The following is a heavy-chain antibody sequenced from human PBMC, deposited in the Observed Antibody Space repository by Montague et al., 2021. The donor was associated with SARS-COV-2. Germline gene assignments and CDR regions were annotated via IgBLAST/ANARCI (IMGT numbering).Heavy chain of an antibody. CDR3: ARGGGYYNYGLDV. CDR2: IYYSGST. Sequence: SETLSLTCTVSGGSISTYYWSWIRQLPGRGLEWIGYIYYSGSTDYSPSLKSRVTISLDTSKNQFSLKVTSVTAADTAVYYCARGGGYYNYGLDVWGPGTTVTVSS. J-gene: IGHJ6*02. D-gene: IGHD3-22*01. V-gene: IGHV4-59*01. CDR1: GGSISTYY.